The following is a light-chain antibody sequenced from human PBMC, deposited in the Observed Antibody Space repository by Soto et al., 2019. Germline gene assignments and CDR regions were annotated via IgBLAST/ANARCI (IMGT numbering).Light chain of an antibody. CDR2: DVS. V-gene: IGLV2-11*01. CDR3: CSYAGSYTLV. J-gene: IGLJ3*02. Sequence: QSALTQPRLVSGSPGQSVTISCTGTSSDVGGYNFVSWYQHHPGKAPKLMIYDVSKRPSGVPDRFSGSKSGSTASLTISGLQAEDEADYYCCSYAGSYTLVFGGGTKLTVL. CDR1: SSDVGGYNF.